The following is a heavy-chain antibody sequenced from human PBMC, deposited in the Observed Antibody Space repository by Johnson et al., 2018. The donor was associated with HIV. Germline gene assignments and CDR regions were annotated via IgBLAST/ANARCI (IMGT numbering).Heavy chain of an antibody. D-gene: IGHD2-15*01. J-gene: IGHJ3*02. CDR1: GFTFSSYG. Sequence: LLVESGGGVVQPGRSLRLSCAASGFTFSSYGMHWVRQAPGKGLEWVAVISYDGSNKYYADSVKGRFTISRDNSKNTLYLQMNSLRSEDTAVYYCAGVRPPVVDDAFDIWGQGTMVTVSS. CDR3: AGVRPPVVDDAFDI. V-gene: IGHV3-30*19. CDR2: ISYDGSNK.